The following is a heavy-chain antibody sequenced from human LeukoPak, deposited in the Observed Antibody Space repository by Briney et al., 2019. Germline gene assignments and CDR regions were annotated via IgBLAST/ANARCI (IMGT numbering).Heavy chain of an antibody. CDR3: ARAPHAGYSSGPRWFDP. V-gene: IGHV3-11*03. CDR2: ISSSSSYT. D-gene: IGHD6-19*01. Sequence: GGSLRLSCAASGFTFSDYYMSWIRQAPGKGLEWVSYISSSSSYTNYADSVKGRFTISRDNAKNSLYLQMNSLRAEDTAVYYCARAPHAGYSSGPRWFDPWGQGTLVTVSS. CDR1: GFTFSDYY. J-gene: IGHJ5*02.